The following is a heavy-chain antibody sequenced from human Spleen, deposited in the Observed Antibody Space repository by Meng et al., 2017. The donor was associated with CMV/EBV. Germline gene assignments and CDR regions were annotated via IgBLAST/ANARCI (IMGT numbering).Heavy chain of an antibody. V-gene: IGHV3-15*01. CDR3: TTVPMTTVLTAAAGAFDI. J-gene: IGHJ3*02. Sequence: GESLKISCAASGFTFRYARMGWVRQVPGKGLEWVGNIKSGSDSGTTDYAEPVKGRFIISRDDSKDTLYLQMSRLRTDDTAVYYCTTVPMTTVLTAAAGAFDIWGQGTMVTVSS. D-gene: IGHD4-23*01. CDR1: GFTFRYAR. CDR2: IKSGSDSGTT.